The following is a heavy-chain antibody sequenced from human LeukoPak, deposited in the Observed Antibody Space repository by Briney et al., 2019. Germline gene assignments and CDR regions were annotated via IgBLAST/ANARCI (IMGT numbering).Heavy chain of an antibody. CDR2: INQDGSEK. V-gene: IGHV3-7*01. CDR1: GFTFSSHW. CDR3: ARDIMTMFGVDHPLDF. D-gene: IGHD3-3*01. J-gene: IGHJ4*02. Sequence: GGSLRLSCAASGFTFSSHWMSWVRQGPGKGLEWVANINQDGSEKYYVDSVKGRFTNSRDNAKNSLDLQMNSLRAEDTAVYYCARDIMTMFGVDHPLDFWGQGAQVTVSS.